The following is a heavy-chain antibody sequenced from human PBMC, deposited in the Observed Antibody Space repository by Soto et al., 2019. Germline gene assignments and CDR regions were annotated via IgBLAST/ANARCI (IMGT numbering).Heavy chain of an antibody. Sequence: ASVKVSCKASGYIFVNYGIAWVRQAPRQGLEWMGWISPYTGNTHSARKLQGRLTMTTDTSTSTAYMELRSLRSDDTAVYYCARDYGGFFGYWGQGTLVTVSS. D-gene: IGHD4-17*01. CDR3: ARDYGGFFGY. V-gene: IGHV1-18*01. CDR1: GYIFVNYG. J-gene: IGHJ4*02. CDR2: ISPYTGNT.